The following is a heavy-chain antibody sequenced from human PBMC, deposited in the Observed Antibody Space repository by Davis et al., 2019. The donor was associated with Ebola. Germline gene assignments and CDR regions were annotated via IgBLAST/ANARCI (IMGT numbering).Heavy chain of an antibody. J-gene: IGHJ6*03. CDR3: ARGPLTVTTILYYYYYMDV. D-gene: IGHD4-11*01. V-gene: IGHV4-30-4*08. CDR2: IYYSGST. Sequence: SETLSLTCTVSGGSISSGGYYWSWIRQHPGKGLEWIGYIYYSGSTYYNPSLKSRVTISVDTSKNQFSLKLSSVTAADTAVYYCARGPLTVTTILYYYYYMDVWGKGTTVTVSS. CDR1: GGSISSGGYY.